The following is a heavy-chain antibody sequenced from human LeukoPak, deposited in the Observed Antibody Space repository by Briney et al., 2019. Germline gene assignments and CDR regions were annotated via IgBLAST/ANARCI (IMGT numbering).Heavy chain of an antibody. CDR2: ISGSGSII. Sequence: GGSLRLSCAASGFTFSSYDMNWVRQAPGKGLEWVSYISGSGSIIYYADSVKGRFTISRDNAKNSLYLQMNSLRAEDTAVYYCASGALVTTPTKFDYWGQGTLVTVSS. V-gene: IGHV3-48*04. CDR1: GFTFSSYD. D-gene: IGHD4-17*01. CDR3: ASGALVTTPTKFDY. J-gene: IGHJ4*02.